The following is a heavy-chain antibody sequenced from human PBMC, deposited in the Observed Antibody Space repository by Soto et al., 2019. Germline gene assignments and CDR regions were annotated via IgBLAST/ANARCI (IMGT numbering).Heavy chain of an antibody. V-gene: IGHV6-1*01. CDR2: TYYRSKWYK. D-gene: IGHD2-15*01. CDR1: GDSVSSNSAA. CDR3: VRTVGWLDP. J-gene: IGHJ5*02. Sequence: PSQTLSLTCAISGDSVSSNSAAWNWIRQSPSRGLEWLGRTYYRSKWYKEYAASVRSRITINSDTSKNQFSLQLNSVSPEDTAVYYCVRTVGWLDPWGQGILVTVSS.